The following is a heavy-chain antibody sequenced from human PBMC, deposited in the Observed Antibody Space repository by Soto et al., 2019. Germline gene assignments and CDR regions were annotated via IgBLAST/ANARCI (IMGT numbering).Heavy chain of an antibody. D-gene: IGHD2-21*02. J-gene: IGHJ6*02. CDR2: IIPIFGTA. CDR1: GGTFSSYA. Sequence: ASVKVSCKASGGTFSSYAISWVRQAPGQGLEWMGGIIPIFGTANYAQKFQGRVTITADESTSTAYMELSSLRSEDTAVYYCARVRCGGDCYRYYYYYGMDVWGQGTTVTVSS. CDR3: ARVRCGGDCYRYYYYYGMDV. V-gene: IGHV1-69*13.